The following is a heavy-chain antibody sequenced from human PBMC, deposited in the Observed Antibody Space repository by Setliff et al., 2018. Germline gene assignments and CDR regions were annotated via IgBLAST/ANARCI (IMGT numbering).Heavy chain of an antibody. CDR1: GYSFTGYY. Sequence: ASVKVSCKASGYSFTGYYMHWVRQAPGQGLEWMGIIHTGGGSASYAQKFQGRVTMTSDTSTSTVYMELRSLRPDDTAVYFCARLVRYCTRTACQKVAGDESWGQGTLVTVSS. J-gene: IGHJ4*02. CDR3: ARLVRYCTRTACQKVAGDES. V-gene: IGHV1-46*01. CDR2: IHTGGGSA. D-gene: IGHD2-8*01.